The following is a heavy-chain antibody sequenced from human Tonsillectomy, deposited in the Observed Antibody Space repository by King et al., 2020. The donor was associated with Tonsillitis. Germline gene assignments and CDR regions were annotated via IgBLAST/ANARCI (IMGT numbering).Heavy chain of an antibody. CDR3: ARGVGHCYSTSCYDFFDY. Sequence: VQLPQWGAGLSKPSETLSLTCAVYGGSFTGYFWSWIRQPPGKGPEWIGEINHDGSTTYNPSLKSRVTISVDPSKNQFSLKLTSVTAADTAVYYCARGVGHCYSTSCYDFFDYWGQGTLVTVSS. CDR1: GGSFTGYF. CDR2: INHDGST. J-gene: IGHJ4*02. V-gene: IGHV4-34*01. D-gene: IGHD2-2*01.